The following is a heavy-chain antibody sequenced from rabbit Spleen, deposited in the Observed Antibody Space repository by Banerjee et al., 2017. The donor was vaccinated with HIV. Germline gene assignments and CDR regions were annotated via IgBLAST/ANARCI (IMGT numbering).Heavy chain of an antibody. D-gene: IGHD4-1*01. CDR1: GFSFSNSYY. V-gene: IGHV1S43*01. CDR3: ARDYSSGWGDLSFYFGV. CDR2: IHAGSSGST. Sequence: QEQLEESGGGLVKPEGSLTLTCKASGFSFSNSYYMCWVRQAPGKGLEWIACIHAGSSGSTYYASWAKGRFTITRSTSLNTVDLKMTSLTAADTATYFCARDYSSGWGDLSFYFGVWGPGTLVTVS. J-gene: IGHJ4*01.